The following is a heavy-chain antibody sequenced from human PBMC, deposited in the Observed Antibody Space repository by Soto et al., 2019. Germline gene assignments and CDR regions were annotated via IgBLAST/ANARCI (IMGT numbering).Heavy chain of an antibody. CDR3: ARDVTCNYYDSSGYYYFDY. CDR1: CYTFTNYG. CDR2: ISGYNGNT. J-gene: IGHJ4*02. Sequence: ASVKVSCKASCYTFTNYGVSWVRQAPGQGLEWMGWISGYNGNTNYAQNLQGGVSMTTDTSTSTAYMELRSLRSDDTAVYYCARDVTCNYYDSSGYYYFDYWGQGTLVTVSS. V-gene: IGHV1-18*04. D-gene: IGHD3-22*01.